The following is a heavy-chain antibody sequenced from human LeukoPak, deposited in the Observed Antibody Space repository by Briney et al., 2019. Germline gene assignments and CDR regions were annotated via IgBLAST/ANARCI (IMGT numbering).Heavy chain of an antibody. CDR3: ARDRLRFGTGTTPIDY. V-gene: IGHV4-39*02. CDR1: GGSISSSSYY. Sequence: PSEALSLTCTVSGGSISSSSYYWGWIRRPPGKGLEWIGSIYYSGSTYYNPSLKSRVTISVDTSKNQFSLKLSSVTAADTAVYYCARDRLRFGTGTTPIDYWGQGTLVTVSS. J-gene: IGHJ4*02. D-gene: IGHD1-1*01. CDR2: IYYSGST.